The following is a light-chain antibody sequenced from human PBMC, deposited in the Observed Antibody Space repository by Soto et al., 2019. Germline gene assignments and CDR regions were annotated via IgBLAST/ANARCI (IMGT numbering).Light chain of an antibody. CDR2: DAS. V-gene: IGKV3-20*01. J-gene: IGKJ1*01. CDR3: QQYGGSPRT. CDR1: QSISSFY. Sequence: EIVLTQSPGTLSLSPGERATLSCRASQSISSFYLAWYQQTPGQAPRLLIYDASSRAAGIPDRFSGGGSGTDFTLTISRLEPEDVGVYYCQQYGGSPRTFGQGTKVEIK.